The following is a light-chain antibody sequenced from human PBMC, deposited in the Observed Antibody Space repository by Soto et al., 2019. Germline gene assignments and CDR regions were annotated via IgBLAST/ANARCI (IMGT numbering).Light chain of an antibody. CDR2: DVS. Sequence: QSALTQPASVSGSPGQSITISCTGTSSDVVSYNFVSWYQQHPGKAPKLIIYDVSNRPSGVSDRFSGSKSGTTASLTISGLQAEDEADYHCSSYTSSTTVIFGGGTKLTVL. J-gene: IGLJ2*01. CDR3: SSYTSSTTVI. V-gene: IGLV2-14*01. CDR1: SSDVVSYNF.